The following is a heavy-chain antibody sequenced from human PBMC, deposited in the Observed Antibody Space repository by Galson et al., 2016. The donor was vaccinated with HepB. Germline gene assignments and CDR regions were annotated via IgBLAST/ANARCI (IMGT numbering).Heavy chain of an antibody. V-gene: IGHV5-51*01. CDR1: GYNFATYW. CDR2: IYPGDSDT. J-gene: IGHJ4*02. D-gene: IGHD1-26*01. CDR3: ARRDPRGGSAYQFDY. Sequence: QSGAEVKKPGESLKISCKGSGYNFATYWIGWVRQMPGKGLEWMGIIYPGDSDTRYSPSLQGQVTISADKSISTAYLQWGSLKASDTAIYYCARRDPRGGSAYQFDYWGKGTLVTVSS.